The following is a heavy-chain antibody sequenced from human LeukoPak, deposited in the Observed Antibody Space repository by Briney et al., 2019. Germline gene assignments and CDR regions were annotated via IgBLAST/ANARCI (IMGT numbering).Heavy chain of an antibody. CDR1: GFTFSSFG. J-gene: IGHJ4*02. V-gene: IGHV3-33*06. D-gene: IGHD1-26*01. CDR3: AKDPLWELYYFDY. Sequence: GGSLRLSCAASGFTFSSFGMHWVRQAPGKGLEWVAIIWYDGSQLYYADSVKGRFTISRDNAKNTLYLQMNSLRAEDTAVYYCAKDPLWELYYFDYWGQGTLVTVSS. CDR2: IWYDGSQL.